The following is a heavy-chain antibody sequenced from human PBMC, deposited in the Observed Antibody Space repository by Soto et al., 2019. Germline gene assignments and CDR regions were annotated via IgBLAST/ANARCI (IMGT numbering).Heavy chain of an antibody. Sequence: GESLKISCKGSGYSFTSYWISWVRQMPGKGLEWMGRIDPSDSYTNYSPSFQGHVTISADKSISTAYLQWSSLKASDTAMYYCARTAAAGKYYYGMDVWGQGTTVTV. D-gene: IGHD6-13*01. J-gene: IGHJ6*02. CDR2: IDPSDSYT. V-gene: IGHV5-10-1*01. CDR1: GYSFTSYW. CDR3: ARTAAAGKYYYGMDV.